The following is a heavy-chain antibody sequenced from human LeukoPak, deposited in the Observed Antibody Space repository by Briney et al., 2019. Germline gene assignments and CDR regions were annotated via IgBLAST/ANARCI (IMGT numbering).Heavy chain of an antibody. CDR1: RDSIITNSFY. D-gene: IGHD3-10*01. V-gene: IGHV4-39*07. Sequence: SETLSLTCSISRDSIITNSFYWGWIRQPPGKGLEWIGSISYSGSTYYNPSLKSRVTISEDMSKNQFSLKLSSVTAADTAVYYCARVRGRGVIAYCYYGMDVWGQGTTVTVSS. J-gene: IGHJ6*02. CDR2: ISYSGST. CDR3: ARVRGRGVIAYCYYGMDV.